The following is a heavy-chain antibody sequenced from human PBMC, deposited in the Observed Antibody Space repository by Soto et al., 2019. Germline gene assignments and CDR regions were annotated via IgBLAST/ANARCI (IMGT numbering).Heavy chain of an antibody. V-gene: IGHV4-34*01. J-gene: IGHJ4*02. Sequence: QVQLQQWGAGLLKPSETLSLTCAVYGGSFSGYYWSWIRQPPGKGLEWIGEINHSGSTNYNPSLKSRVTISVDTSKNQFSRKLSSVTAADTAVYYCARGGYSYGYLYWGQGTLVTVSS. CDR3: ARGGYSYGYLY. CDR1: GGSFSGYY. CDR2: INHSGST. D-gene: IGHD5-18*01.